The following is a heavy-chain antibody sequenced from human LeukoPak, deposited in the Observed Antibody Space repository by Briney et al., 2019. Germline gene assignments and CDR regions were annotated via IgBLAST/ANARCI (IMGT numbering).Heavy chain of an antibody. J-gene: IGHJ4*02. CDR2: IESKTNGGTT. D-gene: IGHD4-23*01. Sequence: PGGSLRLSCAASGFTFSNAWMSWVRQAPGKGLEWVGRIESKTNGGTTDYAAPVKGRFTISRDDSKNTLYLQMNSLKTEDTAVYYCTTDYGGFGGQGTLVTVSS. CDR1: GFTFSNAW. V-gene: IGHV3-15*04. CDR3: TTDYGGF.